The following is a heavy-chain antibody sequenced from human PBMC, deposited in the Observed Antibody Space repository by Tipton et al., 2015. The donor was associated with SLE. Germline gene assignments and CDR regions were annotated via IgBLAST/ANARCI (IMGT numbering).Heavy chain of an antibody. J-gene: IGHJ6*03. Sequence: TLSLTCTVSGGSISSSSYYWGWIRQPPGKGLEWIGTIYYSGSTYYNPSVKSRVTISVDTSKNQFSLKLRSVTAADTAVYYCARLKGRLELPGYHYYMDVWGKGTTVTVSS. D-gene: IGHD1-7*01. CDR2: IYYSGST. CDR1: GGSISSSSYY. CDR3: ARLKGRLELPGYHYYMDV. V-gene: IGHV4-39*01.